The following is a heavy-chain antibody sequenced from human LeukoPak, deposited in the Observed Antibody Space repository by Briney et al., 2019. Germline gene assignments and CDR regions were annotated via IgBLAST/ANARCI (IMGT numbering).Heavy chain of an antibody. CDR3: ARDGVGIVVVSAEDWFDP. D-gene: IGHD2-2*01. Sequence: ASVKVSCKASGYTFTGYYMHWVRQAPGQGLEWMGWINPNSGGTNYAQKFQGRVTMTRDTSISTAYMELSRLRSDDTAVYYCARDGVGIVVVSAEDWFDPWGQGTLVTVSS. CDR1: GYTFTGYY. V-gene: IGHV1-2*02. CDR2: INPNSGGT. J-gene: IGHJ5*02.